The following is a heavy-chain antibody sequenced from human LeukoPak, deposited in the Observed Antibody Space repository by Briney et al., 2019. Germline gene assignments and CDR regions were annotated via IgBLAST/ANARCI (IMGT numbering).Heavy chain of an antibody. Sequence: KASETLSLTCTVSNGSISSSSYYWGWIRQPPGKGLEWIGSIYYSGSTYYNPSLKSRVTISVDTSKNQFSLKLSSVTAADTAVYYCARLYYDYYFHYWGQGTLVTVSS. CDR3: ARLYYDYYFHY. CDR2: IYYSGST. V-gene: IGHV4-39*01. J-gene: IGHJ4*02. D-gene: IGHD2-8*01. CDR1: NGSISSSSYY.